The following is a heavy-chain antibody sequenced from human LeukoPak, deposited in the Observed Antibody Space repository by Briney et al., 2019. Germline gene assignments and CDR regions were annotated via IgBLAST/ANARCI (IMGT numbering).Heavy chain of an antibody. Sequence: ASVKVSCKASGYSFTSYGISWVRQAPGQGLEWMGWLSAYNGNTNYAQKLQGRVTITTDTSTSTAYMDLSSLRSDDTAVYYGARDVQLWNWGQGTLVTVSS. D-gene: IGHD5-18*01. V-gene: IGHV1-18*04. CDR2: LSAYNGNT. CDR1: GYSFTSYG. J-gene: IGHJ4*02. CDR3: ARDVQLWN.